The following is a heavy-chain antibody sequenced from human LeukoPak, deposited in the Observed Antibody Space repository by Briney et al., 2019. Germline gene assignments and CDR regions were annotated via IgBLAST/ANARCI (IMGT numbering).Heavy chain of an antibody. V-gene: IGHV3-23*01. CDR1: GFTFSSYA. Sequence: PGGSLRLSCAASGFTFSSYAMSWVRQAPGKGLEWVSAISGSGGSTYYADSVKGRFTISRDNSKNTLYLQMNSLRAEDTAVYYCATHSTYYDILTGYSFDYWGQGTQVTVSS. CDR2: ISGSGGST. J-gene: IGHJ4*02. D-gene: IGHD3-9*01. CDR3: ATHSTYYDILTGYSFDY.